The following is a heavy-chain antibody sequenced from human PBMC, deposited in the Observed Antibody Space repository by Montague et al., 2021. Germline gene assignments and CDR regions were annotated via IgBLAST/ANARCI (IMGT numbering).Heavy chain of an antibody. CDR3: ARDGYNWIPYDY. CDR1: GFTLGSYM. Sequence: SLRLSCAGSGFTLGSYMMSWVRQAPGKGLEWVSASSGTGADTYYADSVKGRFTISRDNSKNTLYLQMNSLRDDDTAVYYCARDGYNWIPYDYWGQGTLVTVSS. CDR2: SSGTGADT. D-gene: IGHD1-1*01. V-gene: IGHV3-23*01. J-gene: IGHJ4*02.